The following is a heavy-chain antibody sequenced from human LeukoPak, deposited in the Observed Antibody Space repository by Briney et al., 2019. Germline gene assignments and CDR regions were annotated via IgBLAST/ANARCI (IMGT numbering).Heavy chain of an antibody. V-gene: IGHV4-59*12. Sequence: SETLSLTCTVSGGSISSYYWSWIRQPPGKGLEWIGYIYYSGSTYYNPSLKSRVTISVDTSKNQFSLKLSSVTAADTAVYYCARGNTAGDYFDYWGQGTLVTVSS. CDR1: GGSISSYY. J-gene: IGHJ4*02. D-gene: IGHD1/OR15-1a*01. CDR2: IYYSGST. CDR3: ARGNTAGDYFDY.